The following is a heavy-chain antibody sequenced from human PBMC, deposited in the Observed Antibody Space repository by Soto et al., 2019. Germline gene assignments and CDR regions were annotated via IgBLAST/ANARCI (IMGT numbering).Heavy chain of an antibody. V-gene: IGHV4-4*07. J-gene: IGHJ6*02. CDR1: GGPISPYY. CDR3: AREGGYFDSSGSGVYHYYGVDV. Sequence: SETLSLTCTVSGGPISPYYWSWNRQPAGKGLEWIGRIYYTGSTNYNPPLKSRVSMSLDTARNQISLKVKSVTAADTAVYYCAREGGYFDSSGSGVYHYYGVDVWGRGTTVTVSS. D-gene: IGHD3-22*01. CDR2: IYYTGST.